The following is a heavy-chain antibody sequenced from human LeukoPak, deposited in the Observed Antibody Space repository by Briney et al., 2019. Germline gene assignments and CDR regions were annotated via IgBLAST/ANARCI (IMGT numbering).Heavy chain of an antibody. V-gene: IGHV4-39*01. CDR1: GGSISSSAYY. CDR2: VYYSGST. CDR3: ARHPFYYYYYIDV. J-gene: IGHJ6*03. Sequence: SETLSLTCTVSGGSISSSAYYWGWIRQSPGKGLEWIGDVYYSGSTFYNPSLMSRVTISADTSMNQFSLKLSSVTAADTAVYYCARHPFYYYYYIDVWGKGTTVIVSS.